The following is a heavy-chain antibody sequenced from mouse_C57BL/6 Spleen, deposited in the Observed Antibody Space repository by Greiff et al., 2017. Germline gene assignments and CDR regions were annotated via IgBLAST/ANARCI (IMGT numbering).Heavy chain of an antibody. CDR2: IDPNSGGT. Sequence: QVQLQQPGAELVKPGASVKLSCKASGYTFTSYWMHWVKQRPGRGLEWIGRIDPNSGGTKYNEKFKGKVTLTVDKPSSTAYMQLSSLTSEDSAVYYCARYSYYGTPYDFDYWGQGTTLTVSS. CDR1: GYTFTSYW. CDR3: ARYSYYGTPYDFDY. V-gene: IGHV1-72*01. D-gene: IGHD1-1*01. J-gene: IGHJ2*01.